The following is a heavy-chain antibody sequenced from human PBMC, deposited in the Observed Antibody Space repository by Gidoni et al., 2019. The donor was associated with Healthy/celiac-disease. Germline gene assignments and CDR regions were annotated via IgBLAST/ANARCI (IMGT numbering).Heavy chain of an antibody. Sequence: EVQLVESGGGLVQPGGSLKLSCAASGFTFSGSAMHWVRQASGKGLEWVGRIRSKANSYATAYAASVKGRFTISRDDSKNTAYLQMNSLKTEDTAVYYCTRRIAAVEYWGQGTLVTVSS. CDR1: GFTFSGSA. D-gene: IGHD6-13*01. V-gene: IGHV3-73*01. J-gene: IGHJ4*02. CDR2: IRSKANSYAT. CDR3: TRRIAAVEY.